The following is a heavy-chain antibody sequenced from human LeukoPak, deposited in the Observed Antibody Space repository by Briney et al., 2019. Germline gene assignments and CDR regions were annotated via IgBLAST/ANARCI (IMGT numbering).Heavy chain of an antibody. D-gene: IGHD3-22*01. Sequence: SETLSLTCAVSGGSISSSNWWSWVRQPPGQGLEWIGEIYHSGSTNYNPSLKSRVTISVDKSKNQFSLKLSSVTAADTAVYYCARDRNSYYYDSSGYGYFDYWGQGTLVTVSS. J-gene: IGHJ4*02. V-gene: IGHV4-4*02. CDR2: IYHSGST. CDR1: GGSISSSNW. CDR3: ARDRNSYYYDSSGYGYFDY.